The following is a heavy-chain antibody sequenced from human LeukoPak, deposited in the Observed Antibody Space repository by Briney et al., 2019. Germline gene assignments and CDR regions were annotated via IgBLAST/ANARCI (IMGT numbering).Heavy chain of an antibody. Sequence: GGSLRLSCAASGFTFSSYSMNWVRQAPGKGLEWVSYISSSSSTIYYADSVKGRFTISRDNAKNSLYLQMNSLRAEDTAVYYCARGGITIFGVVPYDYWGQGTLATVSS. CDR2: ISSSSSTI. J-gene: IGHJ4*02. CDR3: ARGGITIFGVVPYDY. CDR1: GFTFSSYS. D-gene: IGHD3-3*01. V-gene: IGHV3-48*01.